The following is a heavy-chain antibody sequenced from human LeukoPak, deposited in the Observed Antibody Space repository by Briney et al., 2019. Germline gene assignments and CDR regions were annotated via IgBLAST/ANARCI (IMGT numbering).Heavy chain of an antibody. D-gene: IGHD4-17*01. CDR1: GYTFTSYY. CDR2: INPSGGST. V-gene: IGHV1-46*01. CDR3: AREDPDYGDYPYFDY. J-gene: IGHJ4*02. Sequence: ASVKVSCKASGYTFTSYYMHWVRQAPGQGHEWMGIINPSGGSTSYAQKFQGRVTMTRDTSTSTVYMELSSLRSEDTAVYYCAREDPDYGDYPYFDYWGQGTLVTVSS.